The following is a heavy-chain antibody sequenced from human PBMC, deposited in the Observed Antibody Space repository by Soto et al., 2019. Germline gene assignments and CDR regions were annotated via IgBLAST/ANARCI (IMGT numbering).Heavy chain of an antibody. CDR2: IYPGDSDT. D-gene: IGHD3-22*01. V-gene: IGHV5-51*01. CDR1: GHIFSNYW. J-gene: IGHJ4*02. CDR3: ARQRLWGTSGYYYFEN. Sequence: PGASRKISCKGSGHIFSNYWIGWVRQMPGKGLEWMGIIYPGDSDTRYSPSFQGQVTITVDKSINTAYLQWSRLKASDTAIYYCARQRLWGTSGYYYFENWGQGTLVTVSS.